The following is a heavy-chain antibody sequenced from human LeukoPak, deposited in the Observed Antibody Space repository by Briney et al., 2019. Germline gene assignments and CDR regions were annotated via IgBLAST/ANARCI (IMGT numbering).Heavy chain of an antibody. CDR2: IYHSGST. Sequence: PSETLSLTCVVCGYSISSGYYWGWIRQPPGKGLEWIGSIYHSGSTYYNPSLKSRVTISVDTSKNQFSLKLSSVTAADTAVYYCASLPWELPHYYYYYYMDVWGKGTTVTVSS. J-gene: IGHJ6*03. CDR1: GYSISSGYY. V-gene: IGHV4-38-2*01. CDR3: ASLPWELPHYYYYYYMDV. D-gene: IGHD1-26*01.